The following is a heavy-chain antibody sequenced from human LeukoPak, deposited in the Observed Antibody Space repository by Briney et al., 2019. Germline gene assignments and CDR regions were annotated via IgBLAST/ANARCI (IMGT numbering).Heavy chain of an antibody. Sequence: GGSLRLSCAASGFTFSSYAMHWVRQAPGKGLEWVAVISYDGSNKYYADSVKGRFTISRDNSKNTLYLQMNSLRAEDTAVYYCARVRPSIAAASSDYYYYGMDVWGQGTTVTVSS. CDR3: ARVRPSIAAASSDYYYYGMDV. J-gene: IGHJ6*02. V-gene: IGHV3-30-3*01. CDR1: GFTFSSYA. D-gene: IGHD6-13*01. CDR2: ISYDGSNK.